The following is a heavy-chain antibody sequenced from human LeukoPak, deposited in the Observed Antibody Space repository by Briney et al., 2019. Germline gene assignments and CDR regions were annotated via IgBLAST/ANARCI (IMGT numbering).Heavy chain of an antibody. V-gene: IGHV4-59*01. J-gene: IGHJ4*02. CDR2: IFDSGTTNYNPST. Sequence: SETLSLTCTVSGDSIISYFWSWIRRPPGKGLEWIGYIFDSGTTNYNPSTNYNPSLKSRVTVSLDTSSNHFSLKLTSVTAADTAVYFCARGGVTTIAQYDYWGQGTLVTVSS. CDR3: ARGGVTTIAQYDY. D-gene: IGHD4-17*01. CDR1: GDSIISYF.